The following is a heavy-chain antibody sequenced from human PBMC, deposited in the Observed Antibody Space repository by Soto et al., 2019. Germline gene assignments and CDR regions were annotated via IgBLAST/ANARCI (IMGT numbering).Heavy chain of an antibody. Sequence: GGSRTLCCAACGSTFSSKCFHWFRQSPGKGLVWVSHISFDGSSTTYADSVKGRFTISRDNAKDTLYLQLNSLRADDSAVYYCERGLAYRYGFGALWRQGT. D-gene: IGHD5-18*01. CDR2: ISFDGSST. V-gene: IGHV3-74*01. J-gene: IGHJ4*02. CDR1: GSTFSSKC. CDR3: ERGLAYRYGFGAL.